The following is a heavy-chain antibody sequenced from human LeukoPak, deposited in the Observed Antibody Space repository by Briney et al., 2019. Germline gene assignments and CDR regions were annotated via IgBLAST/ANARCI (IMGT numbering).Heavy chain of an antibody. D-gene: IGHD5-18*01. V-gene: IGHV3-21*01. Sequence: AGGSLRLSCAASGFTFSSYSTNWVRQAPGKGLEWVSSISSSSSYIYYADSVKGRFTISRDNAKNSLYLQMNSLRAEDTAVYYCAKERYSYANGDFDYWGQGTLVTVSS. CDR1: GFTFSSYS. CDR2: ISSSSSYI. CDR3: AKERYSYANGDFDY. J-gene: IGHJ4*02.